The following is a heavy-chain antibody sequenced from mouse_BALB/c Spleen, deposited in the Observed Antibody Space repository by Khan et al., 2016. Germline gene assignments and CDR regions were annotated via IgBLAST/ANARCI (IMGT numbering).Heavy chain of an antibody. D-gene: IGHD3-2*01. CDR1: GDSITSGY. CDR2: ISYSGST. Sequence: EVQLQESGPSLVKPSQTLSLTCSVTGDSITSGYWNWIRKFPGNKLEYMGYISYSGSTYYNPSLKSRISITRDTSKNQYYLQLNSVTTEDTPTYYCASYDSSGSFFDYWGQGTTLTVSS. J-gene: IGHJ2*01. CDR3: ASYDSSGSFFDY. V-gene: IGHV3-8*02.